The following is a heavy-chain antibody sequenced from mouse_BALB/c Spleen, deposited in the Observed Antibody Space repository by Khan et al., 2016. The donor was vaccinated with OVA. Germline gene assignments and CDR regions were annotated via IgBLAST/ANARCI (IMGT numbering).Heavy chain of an antibody. CDR2: ISGDSGTS. D-gene: IGHD1-1*01. V-gene: IGHV5-17*02. CDR1: GFTFSSYG. CDR3: ATSYYYGYDLDY. J-gene: IGHJ2*01. Sequence: EVELVESGGGLVQPGGSRKLSCAASGFTFSSYGMLWVRQAPEKGLEWVAYISGDSGTSYYADTVKGRFPISRDNPKNTLFLQMTSLISENTAMYYCATSYYYGYDLDYWGPGTTVTVSS.